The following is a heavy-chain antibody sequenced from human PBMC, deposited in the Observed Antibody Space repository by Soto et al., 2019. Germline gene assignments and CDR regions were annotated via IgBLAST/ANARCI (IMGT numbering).Heavy chain of an antibody. CDR2: VSSGSSYI. D-gene: IGHD3-22*01. CDR1: GITYSLNA. J-gene: IGHJ4*02. V-gene: IGHV3-21*01. Sequence: GALCVPCADSGITYSLNAMIWVRQARGKGLEWVSSVSSGSSYIYSADSLKGRFTISRDDAKNSLYLQMNSLRADDTAIYYCVRARATDSRPDYWGQGSLVTVS. CDR3: VRARATDSRPDY.